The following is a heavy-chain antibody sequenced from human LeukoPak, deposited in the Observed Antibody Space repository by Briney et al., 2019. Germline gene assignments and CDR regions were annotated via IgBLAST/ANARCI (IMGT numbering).Heavy chain of an antibody. CDR2: IYYGGST. V-gene: IGHV4-39*01. Sequence: SETLSLTCSVSGDSISSSYYYWVWIRQPPGKGLEWIGSIYYGGSTYYNPSLKSRVTISLDTSKNQFSLKLSSVTAADTAVYYCAGVFGDFQHWGQGTLVTVSS. CDR1: GDSISSSYYY. J-gene: IGHJ1*01. D-gene: IGHD3-16*01. CDR3: AGVFGDFQH.